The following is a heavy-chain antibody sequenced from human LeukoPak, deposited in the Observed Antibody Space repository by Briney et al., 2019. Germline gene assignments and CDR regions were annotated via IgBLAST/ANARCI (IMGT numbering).Heavy chain of an antibody. CDR3: ARVDWLLDY. CDR2: THRSGST. J-gene: IGHJ4*02. CDR1: GYSMSRGYH. D-gene: IGHD3-9*01. V-gene: IGHV4-38-2*02. Sequence: SETPSLTCTVSGYSMSRGYHWGWIRQAPGKGLEWIGCTHRSGSTYYNPSLESRLTISVDTSDNQFSLKLSSVTAADTAVYYCARVDWLLDYWGQGTQVTVSS.